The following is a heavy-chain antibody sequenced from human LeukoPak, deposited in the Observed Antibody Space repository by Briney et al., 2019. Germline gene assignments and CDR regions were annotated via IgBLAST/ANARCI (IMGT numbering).Heavy chain of an antibody. CDR2: IKQDGSEK. CDR1: GFTFSSYS. V-gene: IGHV3-7*01. D-gene: IGHD5-12*01. Sequence: PGGSLRLSCAASGFTFSSYSMNWVRQAPGKGLEWVANIKQDGSEKYYVDSVKGRFTISRDNAKNSLYLQMNSLRAEDTAVYYCARGFGGYDPFDYWGQGTLVTVSS. CDR3: ARGFGGYDPFDY. J-gene: IGHJ4*02.